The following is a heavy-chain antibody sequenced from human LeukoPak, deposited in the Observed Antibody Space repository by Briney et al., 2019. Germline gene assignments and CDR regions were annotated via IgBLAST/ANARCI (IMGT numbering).Heavy chain of an antibody. CDR1: GYSFTSYW. V-gene: IGHV5-51*01. Sequence: GESLKISCKGSGYSFTSYWISWVRQMPGKGLEWMGIIYPGDSDTRYSPSFQGQVTISADKSISTAYLQWSSLKASDTAMYYCARQRWRYYDSSGYYYLNWGQGTLVTVS. CDR3: ARQRWRYYDSSGYYYLN. J-gene: IGHJ4*02. D-gene: IGHD3-22*01. CDR2: IYPGDSDT.